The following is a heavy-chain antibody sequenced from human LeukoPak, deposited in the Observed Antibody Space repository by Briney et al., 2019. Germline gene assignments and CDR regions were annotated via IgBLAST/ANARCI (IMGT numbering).Heavy chain of an antibody. Sequence: QPGGSLRLSCSASGFTFSSYAMHWVRQAPGKGLEYVSAISSNGGSIYYADSVKCRFTISRDNSKNTLFLKMSSLRAEGTALYYCVKDQVRGKALGYWGQGTLVTVSS. J-gene: IGHJ4*02. V-gene: IGHV3-64D*06. CDR3: VKDQVRGKALGY. D-gene: IGHD3-10*01. CDR1: GFTFSSYA. CDR2: ISSNGGSI.